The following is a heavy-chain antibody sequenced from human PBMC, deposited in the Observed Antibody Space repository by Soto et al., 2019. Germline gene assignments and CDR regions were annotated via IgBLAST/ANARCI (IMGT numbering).Heavy chain of an antibody. J-gene: IGHJ4*02. Sequence: GSLSLTCTVSGGSISSSSYYWGWIRQPPGKGLEWIGSIYYSGSTYYNPSLKSRVTISVDTSKNQFSLKLSSVTAADTAVYYCASHLYYYDSSGYYLFDYWGQGTLVTVSS. CDR1: GGSISSSSYY. CDR2: IYYSGST. V-gene: IGHV4-39*01. CDR3: ASHLYYYDSSGYYLFDY. D-gene: IGHD3-22*01.